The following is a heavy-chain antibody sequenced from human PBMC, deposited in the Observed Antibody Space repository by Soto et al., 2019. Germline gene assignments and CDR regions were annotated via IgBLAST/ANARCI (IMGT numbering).Heavy chain of an antibody. CDR1: GYTFTSYY. D-gene: IGHD3-3*01. J-gene: IGHJ6*04. Sequence: ASVKVSCKASGYTFTSYYMHWVRQAPGQGLEWMGIINPSGGSISYAQKFQGRVTMTRDTSTSTVYMGLSSLRSEDTAVYYCARALSGDFWSGYRNSPMDVGGKGTTVTVPS. CDR2: INPSGGSI. CDR3: ARALSGDFWSGYRNSPMDV. V-gene: IGHV1-46*03.